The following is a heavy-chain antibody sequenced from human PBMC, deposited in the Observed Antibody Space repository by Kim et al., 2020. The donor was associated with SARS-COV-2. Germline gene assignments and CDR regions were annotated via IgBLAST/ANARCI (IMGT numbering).Heavy chain of an antibody. CDR2: IYYSGST. D-gene: IGHD3-22*01. J-gene: IGHJ4*02. Sequence: SETLSLTCTVSGGSISSNSYYWYWIRQPPGKGLEWIGSIYYSGSTYYNPSLKSRVILSVETSNNQFSLKLSSVTAADTAVYYCARKTAYYDSGGLDYWGQGTLVTVSS. CDR3: ARKTAYYDSGGLDY. CDR1: GGSISSNSYY. V-gene: IGHV4-39*01.